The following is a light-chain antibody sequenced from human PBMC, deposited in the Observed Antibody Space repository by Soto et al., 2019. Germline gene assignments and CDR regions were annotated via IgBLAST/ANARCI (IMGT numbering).Light chain of an antibody. V-gene: IGKV3-15*01. J-gene: IGKJ2*01. Sequence: EIVMTQSPATLSVSPGERATLSCRASQSVSSNLAWYQQKPGQAPWLLIYGASTRATGIPARFSGSGSGTEFTLNISSLQSEDFAVYYCQQYNNWPPHTFGQGTKLEIK. CDR1: QSVSSN. CDR3: QQYNNWPPHT. CDR2: GAS.